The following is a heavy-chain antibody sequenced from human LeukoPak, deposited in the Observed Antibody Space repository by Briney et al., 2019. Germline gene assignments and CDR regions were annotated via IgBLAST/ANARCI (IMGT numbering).Heavy chain of an antibody. CDR2: IIPILGIA. CDR1: GGTFSSYT. CDR3: AREVQLWPSSFDY. Sequence: SVKVSCKXSGGTFSSYTISWVRQAPGQGLEWMGRIIPILGIANYAQKFQGRVTITADKSTSTAYMELSSLRSEDTAVYYCAREVQLWPSSFDYWGQGTLVTVSS. D-gene: IGHD5-18*01. V-gene: IGHV1-69*04. J-gene: IGHJ4*02.